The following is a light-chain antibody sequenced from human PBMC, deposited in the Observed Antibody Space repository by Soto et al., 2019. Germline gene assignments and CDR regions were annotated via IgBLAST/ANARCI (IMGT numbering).Light chain of an antibody. Sequence: QSVLTQPASVSGSPGQSITISCTGSSSDVGGYNYVSWYQHHPGKAPKLMIYEVSNRPSGVSNRFSGSKSGNTASLTISGLQAEDEAPYYCSSYKTSSTYVFGTGTKVTVL. V-gene: IGLV2-14*01. CDR1: SSDVGGYNY. CDR2: EVS. J-gene: IGLJ1*01. CDR3: SSYKTSSTYV.